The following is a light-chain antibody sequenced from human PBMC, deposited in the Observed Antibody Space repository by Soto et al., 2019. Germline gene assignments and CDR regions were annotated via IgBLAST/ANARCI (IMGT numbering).Light chain of an antibody. J-gene: IGLJ2*01. Sequence: QSALTQPPSASGSPGQSVTISCTGTSSDVGGYNYVSWYQQHPGKAPKLMISEVSKRPSGVPDRFSGSKSGNTASLTVSGLQAEDEADYYCSSYAGSNHVVFGGGTTLTV. V-gene: IGLV2-8*01. CDR3: SSYAGSNHVV. CDR2: EVS. CDR1: SSDVGGYNY.